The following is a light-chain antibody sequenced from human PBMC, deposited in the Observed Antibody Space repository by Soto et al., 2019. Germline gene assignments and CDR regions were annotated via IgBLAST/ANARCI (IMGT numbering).Light chain of an antibody. CDR1: QSVSSY. CDR3: QQYNNWPPIT. J-gene: IGKJ5*01. CDR2: DAS. Sequence: EIVLTQSLATLSLSPGERATLSCRASQSVSSYLAWYQQKPGQAPRLLIYDASNRATGIPARFSGSGSGTEFTLTISSLQSEDFAVYYCQQYNNWPPITFGQGTRLEIK. V-gene: IGKV3-11*01.